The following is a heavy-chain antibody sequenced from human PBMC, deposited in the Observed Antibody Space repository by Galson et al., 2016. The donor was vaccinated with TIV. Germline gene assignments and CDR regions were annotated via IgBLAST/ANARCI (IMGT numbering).Heavy chain of an antibody. CDR2: INPSGGST. CDR3: ARVLEVAGTDY. CDR1: SYY. J-gene: IGHJ4*02. V-gene: IGHV1-46*01. Sequence: SYYMHWVRQAPGQGLEWMGIINPSGGSTSYAQKFQGRVTMTRDTSTSTVYMELSSLRSEDTAVYYCARVLEVAGTDYWGQGTLVTVSS. D-gene: IGHD6-19*01.